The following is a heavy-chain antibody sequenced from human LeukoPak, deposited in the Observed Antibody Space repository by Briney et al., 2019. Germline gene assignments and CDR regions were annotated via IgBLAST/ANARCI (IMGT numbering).Heavy chain of an antibody. J-gene: IGHJ4*02. V-gene: IGHV4-34*01. Sequence: PSETLSLTCAVYGGSFSGYYWSWIRQPPGKGLEWIGEINHSGSTNYNPSLKSRVTISVDTSKNQFSLKLSSVTAADTAVYYCARDNSHIVVVTAWAPSDYWGQGTLVTVSS. CDR1: GGSFSGYY. CDR3: ARDNSHIVVVTAWAPSDY. CDR2: INHSGST. D-gene: IGHD2-21*02.